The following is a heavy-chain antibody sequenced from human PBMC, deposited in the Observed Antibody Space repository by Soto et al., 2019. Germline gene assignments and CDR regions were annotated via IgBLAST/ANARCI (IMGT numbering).Heavy chain of an antibody. CDR3: ARAVYDSSGYWGYYFDY. CDR2: TYYRSKWYN. Sequence: PSQTLSLTCAISGDSVSSNSAAWNWIRQSPSRGLEWLGRTYYRSKWYNDYAVSVKSRITINPDTSKNQFSLQLNSVTPEDTAVYYCARAVYDSSGYWGYYFDYWGQGTLVPSPQ. CDR1: GDSVSSNSAA. J-gene: IGHJ4*02. D-gene: IGHD3-22*01. V-gene: IGHV6-1*01.